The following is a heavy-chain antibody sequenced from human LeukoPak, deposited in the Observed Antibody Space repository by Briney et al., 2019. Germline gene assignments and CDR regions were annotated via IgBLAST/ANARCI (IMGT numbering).Heavy chain of an antibody. V-gene: IGHV4-31*03. CDR3: ARHAVYAGSGWAFDY. CDR2: IYYSGST. CDR1: GGSISSGGYY. Sequence: SQTLSLTCTVSGGSISSGGYYWSWIRQHPGKGLEWIGYIYYSGSTYYNPSLKSRVTISVDTSKNQFSLKLSSVTAADTAVYYCARHAVYAGSGWAFDYWGQGTLVTVSS. D-gene: IGHD6-19*01. J-gene: IGHJ4*02.